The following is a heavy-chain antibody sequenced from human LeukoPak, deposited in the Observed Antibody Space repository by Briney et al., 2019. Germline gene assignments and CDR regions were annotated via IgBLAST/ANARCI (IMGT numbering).Heavy chain of an antibody. CDR1: GGTFSSYA. J-gene: IGHJ3*02. CDR2: IIPIFGTA. Sequence: SVKVSCKASGGTFSSYAISWVRQAPGQGLEWMGGIIPIFGTANYAQKFQGRVTITADKSTSTAYMELSSLRSEDTAVYYCASKWVTYYYNSSAYHYPTDVFDIWGQGTMVTVSS. V-gene: IGHV1-69*06. D-gene: IGHD3-22*01. CDR3: ASKWVTYYYNSSAYHYPTDVFDI.